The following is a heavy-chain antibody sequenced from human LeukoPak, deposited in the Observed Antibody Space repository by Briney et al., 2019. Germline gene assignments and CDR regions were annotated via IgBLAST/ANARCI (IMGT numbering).Heavy chain of an antibody. V-gene: IGHV5-51*01. Sequence: GESLKISCKGSGYRFSDYWLGWVRQVPGKGLEWMGIIYPGDSRTRYSAPFRGQVTISADKSIDTAYLQWNSLKASDSGIYYCARWLVVGDPWGFDPWGQGTLVTVSS. J-gene: IGHJ5*02. CDR1: GYRFSDYW. CDR3: ARWLVVGDPWGFDP. D-gene: IGHD2-15*01. CDR2: IYPGDSRT.